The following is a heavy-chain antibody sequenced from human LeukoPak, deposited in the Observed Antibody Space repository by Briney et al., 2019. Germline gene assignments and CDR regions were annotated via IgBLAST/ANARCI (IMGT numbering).Heavy chain of an antibody. V-gene: IGHV3-48*01. CDR3: ARDSVWDAFDI. Sequence: GGSLRLSCAASGFTFSSYSMNWVRQAPGKGLEWVSYISSSSSTIYYADSVKGRFTISRDNAKNSLYLQMNSLRAEDTAVYYCARDSVWDAFDIWGLGTMVTVSS. D-gene: IGHD5/OR15-5a*01. CDR2: ISSSSSTI. CDR1: GFTFSSYS. J-gene: IGHJ3*02.